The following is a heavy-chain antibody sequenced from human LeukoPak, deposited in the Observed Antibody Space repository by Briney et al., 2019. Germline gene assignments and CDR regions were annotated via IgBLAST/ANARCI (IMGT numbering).Heavy chain of an antibody. CDR2: IYTSGST. CDR3: ARARYYYGSGSYYQWVPLYMDV. Sequence: SETLSLTCTASGASISNYYWSWIRQPAGKGLEWIGRIYTSGSTNYNPSLKSRVTISVDTSKNQFSLKLSSVTAADTAVYYCARARYYYGSGSYYQWVPLYMDVWGKGTTVTISS. D-gene: IGHD3-10*01. CDR1: GASISNYY. V-gene: IGHV4-4*07. J-gene: IGHJ6*03.